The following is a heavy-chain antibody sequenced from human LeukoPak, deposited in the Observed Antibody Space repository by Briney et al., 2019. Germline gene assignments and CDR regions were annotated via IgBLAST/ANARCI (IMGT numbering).Heavy chain of an antibody. CDR2: IGPSGVTR. Sequence: GGSLRLSCEGSGFMFGNHGLIWVRQAPGKGLDWLSFIGPSGVTRLYANSVKGRFTISRDNAENSVFLQMNSLRVEDTAVYYCARALGSSSSYFDYWGQGTLVTVSS. J-gene: IGHJ4*02. CDR1: GFMFGNHG. CDR3: ARALGSSSSYFDY. D-gene: IGHD6-6*01. V-gene: IGHV3-48*04.